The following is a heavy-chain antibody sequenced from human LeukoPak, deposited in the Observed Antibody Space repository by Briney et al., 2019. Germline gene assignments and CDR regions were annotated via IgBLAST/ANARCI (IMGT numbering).Heavy chain of an antibody. V-gene: IGHV1-2*02. D-gene: IGHD3-22*01. CDR2: INPNSGGT. CDR3: AGRGPNYYDSSENAFDI. J-gene: IGHJ3*02. Sequence: ASVKVSCKASGYTFTGYYMHWVRQAPGQGLEWMGWINPNSGGTNYAQKFQGRVTMTRDMSTSTVYMELSSLRSEDTAVYYCAGRGPNYYDSSENAFDIWGQGTMVTVSS. CDR1: GYTFTGYY.